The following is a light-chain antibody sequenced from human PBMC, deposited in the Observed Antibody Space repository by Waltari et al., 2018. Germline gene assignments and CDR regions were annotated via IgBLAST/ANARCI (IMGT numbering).Light chain of an antibody. J-gene: IGKJ4*01. V-gene: IGKV1-39*01. CDR3: QQSYSTPPT. CDR1: QSISSD. Sequence: DIKMTQSPSSLSAYVGDRVTITCRASQSISSDLNWYQQKPGKAPKLLISGTSNLQSGVPSGFSGSGSGTDFTLTINSLQPLDSATYYCQQSYSTPPTFGGGTKVEI. CDR2: GTS.